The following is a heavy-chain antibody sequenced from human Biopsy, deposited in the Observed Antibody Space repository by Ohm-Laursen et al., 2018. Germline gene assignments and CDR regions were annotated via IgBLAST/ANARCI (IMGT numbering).Heavy chain of an antibody. CDR2: ISNSGNT. J-gene: IGHJ6*02. CDR1: GDSINSSY. V-gene: IGHV4-59*08. Sequence: SDTLSLTCTISGDSINSSYWSWIRQAPGKGLEWIGFISNSGNTNYNPSLKSRVTISADTSKNQFSLKLSSVTAADTAVYYCARLWGGYHFHGMDVWGQGTTVTVSS. CDR3: ARLWGGYHFHGMDV. D-gene: IGHD7-27*01.